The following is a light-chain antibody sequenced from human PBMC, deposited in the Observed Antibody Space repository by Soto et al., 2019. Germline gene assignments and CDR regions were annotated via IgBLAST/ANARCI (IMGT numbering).Light chain of an antibody. J-gene: IGKJ3*01. V-gene: IGKV3-11*01. CDR3: QQRSNWPPFT. Sequence: EIVLTQSPATLSLSPGERATLSCRSSRSVSRYLAWYQQKPGQAPRLLIFYASNSATGIPARFSGSGSGTEFTLTISSLEPEDFAVYYCQQRSNWPPFTFGPGTKVEIK. CDR2: YAS. CDR1: RSVSRY.